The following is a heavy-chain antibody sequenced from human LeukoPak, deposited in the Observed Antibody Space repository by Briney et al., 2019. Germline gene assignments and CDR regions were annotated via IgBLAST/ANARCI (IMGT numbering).Heavy chain of an antibody. J-gene: IGHJ6*03. CDR2: ISWNSGSI. CDR1: GLTFDDYA. Sequence: GRSLRLSCAASGLTFDDYAMHWVRQAPGKGLEWVAGISWNSGSIGYADSVKGRFTISRDNAKNSLYLQMNSLRAEDTALYYCAKGGDYYYYYMDVWGKGTTVTVSS. CDR3: AKGGDYYYYYMDV. D-gene: IGHD1-26*01. V-gene: IGHV3-9*01.